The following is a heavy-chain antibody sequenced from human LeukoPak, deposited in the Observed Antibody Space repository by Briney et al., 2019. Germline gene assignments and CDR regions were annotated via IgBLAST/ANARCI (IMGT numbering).Heavy chain of an antibody. CDR3: ARVASRGQEDY. J-gene: IGHJ4*02. D-gene: IGHD5-12*01. V-gene: IGHV3-48*03. CDR2: ISSSGRTI. CDR1: GFTYSSYE. Sequence: SGGSLRLSCAASGFTYSSYEMNWVRQAPGKGLEWVSYISSSGRTIYYAESVKGRFTISRDNAKNSLYLQMNSLRAEDTAVYYCARVASRGQEDYWGQGTLVTVSS.